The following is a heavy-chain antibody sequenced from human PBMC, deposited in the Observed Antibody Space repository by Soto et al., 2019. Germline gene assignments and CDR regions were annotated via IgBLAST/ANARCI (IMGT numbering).Heavy chain of an antibody. D-gene: IGHD1-26*01. Sequence: SETLSLTCTVSGGSISSSSYYWGWIRQPPGKGLEWIGSIYYSGSTYYNPSLKSRVTISVDTSKNQFSLKLSSVTAADTAVYYCARLKVGATTYRYYYGMDVWGQGSLVTVSS. CDR3: ARLKVGATTYRYYYGMDV. V-gene: IGHV4-39*01. J-gene: IGHJ6*02. CDR2: IYYSGST. CDR1: GGSISSSSYY.